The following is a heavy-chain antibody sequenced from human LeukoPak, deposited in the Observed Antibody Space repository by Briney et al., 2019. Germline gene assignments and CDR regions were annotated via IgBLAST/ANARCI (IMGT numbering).Heavy chain of an antibody. CDR2: IYHSGST. CDR3: ARDRVPAAIMHYYHYGMDV. D-gene: IGHD2-2*01. Sequence: SETLSLTCTVSGGSISSYYWSWIRQPPGKGLEWIGSIYHSGSTYYNPSLKSRVTISVDTSKNQFSLKLSSVTAADTAVYYCARDRVPAAIMHYYHYGMDVWGKGTTVTVSS. V-gene: IGHV4-38-2*02. CDR1: GGSISSYY. J-gene: IGHJ6*04.